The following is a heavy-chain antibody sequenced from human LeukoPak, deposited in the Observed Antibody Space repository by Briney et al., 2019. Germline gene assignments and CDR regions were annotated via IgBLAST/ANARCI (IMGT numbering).Heavy chain of an antibody. CDR2: IYHSGSA. Sequence: SETLSLTCTVSGYSISSGYYWGWIRQPPGKGLEWIGSIYHSGSAYYNPSLKSRVTISVDTSKNQFSLKLSSVTAADTAVYYCALVGATTRFDYWGQGTLVTVSS. CDR3: ALVGATTRFDY. CDR1: GYSISSGYY. V-gene: IGHV4-38-2*02. D-gene: IGHD1-26*01. J-gene: IGHJ4*02.